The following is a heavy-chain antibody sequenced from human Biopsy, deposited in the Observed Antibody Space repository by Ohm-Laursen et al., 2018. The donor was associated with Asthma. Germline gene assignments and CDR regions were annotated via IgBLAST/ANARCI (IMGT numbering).Heavy chain of an antibody. J-gene: IGHJ4*02. Sequence: TLSLTCAVSGDSIDSGDYSWTWIRQSPGVGLEWIGYIYRNGNTYSNPTLKNRVTISIDRSKNQFSLRLRSVTAADTAVYYCARGWNCGGDCYSLDSWGQGTLVTVSS. CDR1: GDSIDSGDYS. V-gene: IGHV4-30-2*06. CDR2: IYRNGNT. D-gene: IGHD2-21*02. CDR3: ARGWNCGGDCYSLDS.